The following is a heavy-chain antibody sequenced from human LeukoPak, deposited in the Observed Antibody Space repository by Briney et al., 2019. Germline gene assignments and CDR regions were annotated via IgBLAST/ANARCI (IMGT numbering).Heavy chain of an antibody. CDR1: GYYFGDYG. J-gene: IGHJ6*02. CDR2: TNWDTNNV. CDR3: AKDIGYCGGGSCSSDYFGLDV. V-gene: IGHV3-9*01. D-gene: IGHD2-15*01. Sequence: GWSLRLSCVASGYYFGDYGMHWVRQAPGKGLEWVSGTNWDTNNVEYADSVKGRFTISRDNAKNSLYLQMNSLRAEDTAVYYCAKDIGYCGGGSCSSDYFGLDVWGLGTTVTVSS.